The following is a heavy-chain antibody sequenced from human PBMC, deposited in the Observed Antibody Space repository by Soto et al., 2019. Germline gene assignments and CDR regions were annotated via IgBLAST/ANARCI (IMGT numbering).Heavy chain of an antibody. CDR1: GFTVSSYA. V-gene: IGHV3-30-3*01. J-gene: IGHJ6*02. CDR2: ISYDGSNK. D-gene: IGHD2-2*01. CDR3: ARAVRYCSSTSCYPLYYYYGMDV. Sequence: GGSLRLCCAACGFTVSSYAMHWVRQAPGKGLEWVAVISYDGSNKYYADSVKGRFTISRDNSKNTLYLQMNSLRAEDTAVYYCARAVRYCSSTSCYPLYYYYGMDVWGQGTTVTVSS.